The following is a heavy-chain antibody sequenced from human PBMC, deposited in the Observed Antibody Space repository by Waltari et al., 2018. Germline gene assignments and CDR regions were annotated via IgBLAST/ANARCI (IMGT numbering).Heavy chain of an antibody. J-gene: IGHJ5*02. Sequence: QLQLQESGPGLVKPSETLSLTCTVSGGSIRSSLYYWGWLRQPPGKGLEWIGSIYHSGRTYNNPSLKSRVTISVDTSKNQFSLKLSSVTAADTAMYYCARLYYDFLSWFDPWGQGTLVTVSS. CDR2: IYHSGRT. CDR3: ARLYYDFLSWFDP. V-gene: IGHV4-39*01. CDR1: GGSIRSSLYY. D-gene: IGHD3-3*01.